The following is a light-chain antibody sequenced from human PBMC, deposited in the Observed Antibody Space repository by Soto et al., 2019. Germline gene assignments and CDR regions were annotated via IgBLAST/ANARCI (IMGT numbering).Light chain of an antibody. CDR1: QSIDTW. CDR2: KAS. CDR3: QQYSNYWT. V-gene: IGKV1-5*03. J-gene: IGKJ1*01. Sequence: DIQMTQSPSTLSASVGDRVTITCRASQSIDTWLAWYQQKPGKAPNLLIYKASNLESGVPSRFSGSGSGTEFTLTISSLQPDDFATYYCQQYSNYWTFGQGTKVEIK.